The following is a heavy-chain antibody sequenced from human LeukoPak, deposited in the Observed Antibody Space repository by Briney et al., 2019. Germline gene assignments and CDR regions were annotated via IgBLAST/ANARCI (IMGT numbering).Heavy chain of an antibody. V-gene: IGHV4-61*02. CDR1: GGSINSGSYS. CDR2: IYASGGT. D-gene: IGHD4-23*01. Sequence: PSETLSLTCTVSGGSINSGSYSWTWIRQPAGKGLEWIGRIYASGGTDYKPSLKSRVTISIDMSKNQFSLKLSSVTAADTAVYYCARATLDYYGGKDEYYFDYWGQGTLVTVSS. CDR3: ARATLDYYGGKDEYYFDY. J-gene: IGHJ4*02.